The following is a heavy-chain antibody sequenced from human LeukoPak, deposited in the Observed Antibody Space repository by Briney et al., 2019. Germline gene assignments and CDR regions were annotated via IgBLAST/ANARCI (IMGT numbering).Heavy chain of an antibody. V-gene: IGHV3-21*05. CDR1: GFTFSSYW. CDR3: ARKGDYGDLPDY. D-gene: IGHD4-17*01. CDR2: ISSSSSYT. Sequence: GGSLRLSCAASGFTFSSYWMNWVRQAPGKGLEWVSYISSSSSYTNYADSVKGRFTISRDNAKNSLYLQMNSLRAEDTAVYYCARKGDYGDLPDYWGQGTLVTVSS. J-gene: IGHJ4*02.